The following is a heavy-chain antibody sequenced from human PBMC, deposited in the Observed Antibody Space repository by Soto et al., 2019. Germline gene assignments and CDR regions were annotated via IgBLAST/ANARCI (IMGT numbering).Heavy chain of an antibody. CDR3: ARSSSGYNLFDY. J-gene: IGHJ4*02. CDR2: IIPIFGTA. D-gene: IGHD5-12*01. V-gene: IGHV1-69*06. Sequence: ASVKVSCKASGGTFSSYAISWVRQAPGQGPEWMGGIIPIFGTANYAQKFQGRVTITADKSTSTAYMELSSLRSEDTAVYYCARSSSGYNLFDYWGQGTLVTVSS. CDR1: GGTFSSYA.